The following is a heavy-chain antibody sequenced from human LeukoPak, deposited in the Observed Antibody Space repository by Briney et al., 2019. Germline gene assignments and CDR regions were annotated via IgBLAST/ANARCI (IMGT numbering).Heavy chain of an antibody. CDR3: ARVRFLEWPQGGYMDV. CDR2: ISSSSSTYI. Sequence: GGSLRLSCAASGFTFSSYSMKWVRQAPGKGLEWVSSISSSSSTYIYYADSVKGRFTISRDNAKNSLYLEMNSLRAEDTAVYYCARVRFLEWPQGGYMDVWGKGTTVTVSS. V-gene: IGHV3-21*01. CDR1: GFTFSSYS. D-gene: IGHD3-3*01. J-gene: IGHJ6*03.